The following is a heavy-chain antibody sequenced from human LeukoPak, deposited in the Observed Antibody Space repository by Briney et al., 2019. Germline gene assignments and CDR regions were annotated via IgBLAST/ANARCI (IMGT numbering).Heavy chain of an antibody. CDR1: GVSFSGYY. V-gene: IGHV4-34*01. CDR3: ARLQAVVGATKFDY. D-gene: IGHD1-26*01. Sequence: PSETLSLTCAVYGVSFSGYYWSWIRQPPGKGLEWIGEINHSGSTNYNPSLKSRVTISVDTSKNQFSLKLSSVTAADTAVYYCARLQAVVGATKFDYWGQGTLVTVSS. CDR2: INHSGST. J-gene: IGHJ4*02.